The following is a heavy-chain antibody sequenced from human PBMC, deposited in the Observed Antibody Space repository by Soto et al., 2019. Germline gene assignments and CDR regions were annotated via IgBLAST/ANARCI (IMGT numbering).Heavy chain of an antibody. Sequence: ASVKVSCKASGYTFTGYYMHWVRQAPGQGLEWMGWINPNSGGTNYAQKFQGWVTMTRDTSISTAYMELSRLRSDDTAVYYCARGPDTAMEPHRGFVDYWGQGTLVTVSS. CDR2: INPNSGGT. CDR1: GYTFTGYY. D-gene: IGHD5-18*01. V-gene: IGHV1-2*04. CDR3: ARGPDTAMEPHRGFVDY. J-gene: IGHJ4*02.